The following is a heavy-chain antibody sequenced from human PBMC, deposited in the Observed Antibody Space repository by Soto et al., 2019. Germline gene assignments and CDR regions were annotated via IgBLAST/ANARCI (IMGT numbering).Heavy chain of an antibody. J-gene: IGHJ4*02. D-gene: IGHD1-1*01. V-gene: IGHV4-39*02. CDR3: AREGGYVDY. CDR2: IDESGDS. CDR1: GGPIRSSSHY. Sequence: SETLSLTCTVSGGPIRSSSHYWGWIRQSPGTGLEWIGSIDESGDSYYNPSLKSRVTISVDTSKNQFALKLISVTGADSAIYYCAREGGYVDYWGQGTLVTVSS.